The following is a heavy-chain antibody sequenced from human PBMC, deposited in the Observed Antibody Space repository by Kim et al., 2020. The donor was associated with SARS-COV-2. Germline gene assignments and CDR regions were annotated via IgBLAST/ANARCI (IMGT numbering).Heavy chain of an antibody. J-gene: IGHJ4*02. CDR1: GDSVSTNSAI. V-gene: IGHV6-1*01. CDR2: TYYRSKWIN. CDR3: VKGRGGAYDY. Sequence: SQTLSLTCAISGDSVSTNSAIWNWIRQSPSRGLEWLGRTYYRSKWINDYALSVKSRVTINPDTSKNQFSLQLTSVTPEDTAMYYCVKGRGGAYDYWGQGT. D-gene: IGHD1-26*01.